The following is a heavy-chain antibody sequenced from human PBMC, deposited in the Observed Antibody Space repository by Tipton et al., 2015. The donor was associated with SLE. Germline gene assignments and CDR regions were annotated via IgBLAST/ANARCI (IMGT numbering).Heavy chain of an antibody. V-gene: IGHV4-34*01. CDR3: ARWGLTFDS. CDR2: INHSGST. J-gene: IGHJ4*02. D-gene: IGHD3-10*01. CDR1: DGSFSGYY. Sequence: GLVKPSETLSLTCAVYDGSFSGYYWSWIRQPPGKGLEWIGEINHSGSTNYNPSFKSRVAISLDTSKNQFSLRLTSVTAADTAVYYCARWGLTFDSWGQGTRVTVSS.